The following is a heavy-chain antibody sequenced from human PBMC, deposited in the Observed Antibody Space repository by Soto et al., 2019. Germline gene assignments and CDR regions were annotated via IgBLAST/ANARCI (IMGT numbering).Heavy chain of an antibody. D-gene: IGHD3-22*01. CDR3: ATPASVNGSPDYYDSSGYTY. CDR1: GYSFTSYW. CDR2: IDPRDSYT. V-gene: IGHV5-10-1*01. Sequence: VESLKISCKGSGYSFTSYWITWVRQMPGKGLEWMGRIDPRDSYTKYSPSFQGHVTISADKSSSTAYLQWSSLKASDTAMYYCATPASVNGSPDYYDSSGYTYWGQGTLVTISS. J-gene: IGHJ4*02.